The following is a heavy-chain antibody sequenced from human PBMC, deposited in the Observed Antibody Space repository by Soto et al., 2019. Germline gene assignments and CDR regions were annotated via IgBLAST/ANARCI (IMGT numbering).Heavy chain of an antibody. CDR3: ARQEDIVATIS. V-gene: IGHV4-39*01. J-gene: IGHJ5*02. CDR1: GGSISSSSYY. CDR2: IYYSGST. D-gene: IGHD5-12*01. Sequence: SETLSLTCTVSGGSISSSSYYWGWIRQPPGKGLEWIGSIYYSGSTYYNPSLKSRVTISVDTSKNQFSLKLSSVTAADTAVYYCARQEDIVATISWGQGTLVTVSS.